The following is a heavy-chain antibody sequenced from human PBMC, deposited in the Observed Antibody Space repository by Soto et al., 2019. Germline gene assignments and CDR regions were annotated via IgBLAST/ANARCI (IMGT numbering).Heavy chain of an antibody. CDR3: ARDLSADYFDY. J-gene: IGHJ4*02. CDR1: GYTFTSYY. Sequence: QVQLVQSGAEVKKPGASVKVSCKASGYTFTSYYMHWVRQAPGQGLEWMGIINPSGGSTSYAQKFQCRVTMTRDTSTSTVYMELSSLRSEDTAVYYCARDLSADYFDYWGQGTLVTVSS. V-gene: IGHV1-46*01. CDR2: INPSGGST.